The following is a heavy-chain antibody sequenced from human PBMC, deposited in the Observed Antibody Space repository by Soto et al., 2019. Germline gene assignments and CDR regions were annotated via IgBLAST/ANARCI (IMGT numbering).Heavy chain of an antibody. J-gene: IGHJ5*02. D-gene: IGHD6-13*01. Sequence: PGGSLRLSCAASGFTFSSYAMSWVRQALGKGLEWVSAISGSGGSTYYADSVKGRFTISRDNSKNTLYLQMNSLRAEDTAVYYCAKGLPNEGSSWNDPWGQGTLVTVSS. V-gene: IGHV3-23*01. CDR2: ISGSGGST. CDR3: AKGLPNEGSSWNDP. CDR1: GFTFSSYA.